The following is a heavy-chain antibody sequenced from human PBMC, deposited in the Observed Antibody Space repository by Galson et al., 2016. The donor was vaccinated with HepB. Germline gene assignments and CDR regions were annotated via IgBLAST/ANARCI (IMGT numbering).Heavy chain of an antibody. V-gene: IGHV5-51*01. CDR2: IYPGDSDT. Sequence: QSGAEVKKPGESLKISCKGVGLRFTSYWIAWVRQMPGKGLEWMGIIYPGDSDTIYSPSFQGQVTISADKSISTAYLQWSSLKASDTAMYFCARGVVTAIVGPDWGWYFDLWGRGTLVTVSS. J-gene: IGHJ2*01. D-gene: IGHD2-21*02. CDR1: GLRFTSYW. CDR3: ARGVVTAIVGPDWGWYFDL.